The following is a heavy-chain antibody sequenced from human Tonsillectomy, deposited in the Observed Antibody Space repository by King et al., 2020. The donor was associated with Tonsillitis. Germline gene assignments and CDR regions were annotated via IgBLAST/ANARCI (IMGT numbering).Heavy chain of an antibody. CDR1: GGSFNSYY. D-gene: IGHD3-10*01. CDR2: IYSSGST. Sequence: QLQESGPGLVKPSETLSLTCTVSGGSFNSYYWSWIRQPPGKGLEWIGYIYSSGSTNYNPSLKSRVTISVDTSKHQFSLKLSSVTAADTAGYYCARGRGISPWGGSGSSYFNYWGQGTLVTVSS. CDR3: ARGRGISPWGGSGSSYFNY. J-gene: IGHJ4*02. V-gene: IGHV4-59*01.